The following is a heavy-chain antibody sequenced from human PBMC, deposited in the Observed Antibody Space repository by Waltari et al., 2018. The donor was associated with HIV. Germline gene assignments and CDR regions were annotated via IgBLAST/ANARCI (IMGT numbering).Heavy chain of an antibody. J-gene: IGHJ3*01. CDR3: VKERRVTVYWGRDGFDV. D-gene: IGHD2-8*01. CDR2: ITWDSGAI. CDR1: GLASANTA. Sequence: EVPLVAGGGTWVQRCRSPRLSCVMSGLASANTAIHWVRQIPGEGLECVGGITWDSGAIVFAGAVRGLFTISGDNTKNSLHLLMDSLRTEDTALYRCVKERRVTVYWGRDGFDVWGQGTMVYVS. V-gene: IGHV3-9*02.